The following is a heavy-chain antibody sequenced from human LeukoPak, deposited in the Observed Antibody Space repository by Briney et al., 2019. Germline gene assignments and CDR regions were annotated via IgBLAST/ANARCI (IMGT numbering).Heavy chain of an antibody. D-gene: IGHD6-19*01. CDR2: IRYDGSNK. CDR1: GFTFSSYG. CDR3: AKNLADYFDY. J-gene: IGHJ4*02. Sequence: PGGSLRLSCAASGFTFSSYGMHWVRHPPGKGLEWVAFIRYDGSNKYYADSEKGLFTISRDNSKNTLYLQMNSLRAEDTAVYYCAKNLADYFDYWGQGTLVTVSS. V-gene: IGHV3-30*02.